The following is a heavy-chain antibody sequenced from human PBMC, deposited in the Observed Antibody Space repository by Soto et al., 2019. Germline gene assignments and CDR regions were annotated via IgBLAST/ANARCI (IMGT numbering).Heavy chain of an antibody. CDR3: AHRTYQTYYDILTGSDGGYFDY. J-gene: IGHJ4*02. CDR1: GFSLSTSGVG. V-gene: IGHV2-5*02. Sequence: SGPTLVNPTQTLTLTCTFSGFSLSTSGVGVGWIRQPPGKALEWLALIYWDDDKRYSPSLKSRLTITKDTSKNQVVLTMTNMDPVDTATYYCAHRTYQTYYDILTGSDGGYFDYWGQGTLLTVSS. CDR2: IYWDDDK. D-gene: IGHD3-9*01.